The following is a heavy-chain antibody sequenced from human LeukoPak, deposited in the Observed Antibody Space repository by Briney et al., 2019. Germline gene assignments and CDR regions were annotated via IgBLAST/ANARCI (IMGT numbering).Heavy chain of an antibody. D-gene: IGHD1-26*01. Sequence: GGSLRLSSAASGFTFSSYGMHWVRQAPGKGLEWVAVISYDGSNKYYADSVKGRFTISRDNSKNTLYLQMNSLRAEDTAVYYCAKEGVGATRFYYYYMDVWGKGTTVTVSS. CDR3: AKEGVGATRFYYYYMDV. CDR1: GFTFSSYG. J-gene: IGHJ6*03. V-gene: IGHV3-30*18. CDR2: ISYDGSNK.